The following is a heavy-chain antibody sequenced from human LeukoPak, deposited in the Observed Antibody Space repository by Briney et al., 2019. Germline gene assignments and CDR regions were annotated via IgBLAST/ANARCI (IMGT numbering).Heavy chain of an antibody. CDR3: ARDSLEVRGRDYFDY. CDR2: ISSSGSTI. D-gene: IGHD3-10*01. Sequence: GGSLRLSCAASGFTFSSYEMNWVRQAPGKGLEWASYISSSGSTIYYADSVKGRFTISRDNAKNSLYLQMNSLRAEDTAVYYCARDSLEVRGRDYFDYWGQGTLVTVSS. CDR1: GFTFSSYE. J-gene: IGHJ4*02. V-gene: IGHV3-48*03.